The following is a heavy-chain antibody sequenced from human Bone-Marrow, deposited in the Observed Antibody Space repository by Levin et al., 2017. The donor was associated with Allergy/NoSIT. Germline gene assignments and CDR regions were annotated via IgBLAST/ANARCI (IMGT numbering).Heavy chain of an antibody. CDR3: VRGLSEGGYCSGGSCFSYWFDP. D-gene: IGHD2-15*01. J-gene: IGHJ5*02. Sequence: PGESLKISCKASGYTFTSFDINWVRQATGQGLEWIGWMNPNSGNTGYAQKFQGRVTMTRDTSTSTAYMELTSLTSEDTATYFCVRGLSEGGYCSGGSCFSYWFDPWGRGSLVIVSS. V-gene: IGHV1-8*01. CDR2: MNPNSGNT. CDR1: GYTFTSFD.